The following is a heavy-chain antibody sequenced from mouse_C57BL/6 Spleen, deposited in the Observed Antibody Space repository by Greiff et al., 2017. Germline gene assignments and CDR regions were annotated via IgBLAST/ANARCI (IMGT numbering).Heavy chain of an antibody. CDR2: IHPNSGST. CDR3: AHYYGSPYYFDY. J-gene: IGHJ2*01. Sequence: VQLQQSGAELVKPGASVKLSCTASGFNIKDYYMHWVKQRTEQGLEWIGRIHPNSGSTNYNEKFKSKATLTVDKSSSTAYMQLSSLTSEDSAVYYCAHYYGSPYYFDYWGQGTTLTVSS. V-gene: IGHV1-64*01. D-gene: IGHD1-1*01. CDR1: GFNIKDYY.